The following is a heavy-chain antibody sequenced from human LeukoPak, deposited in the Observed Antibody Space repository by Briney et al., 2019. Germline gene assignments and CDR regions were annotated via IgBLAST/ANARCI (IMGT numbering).Heavy chain of an antibody. D-gene: IGHD5-18*01. J-gene: IGHJ5*01. Sequence: GGSLRLSCVGSGFRFSSYDMNWVRQAPGRGLEWLSYLTRTSSATWYADSVKGRFTIFRDNAKSSLYLQMNSLRVEDTAVYYCATGGSEYRSDWFDSWGQGTLVNVAS. CDR1: GFRFSSYD. CDR2: LTRTSSAT. V-gene: IGHV3-48*01. CDR3: ATGGSEYRSDWFDS.